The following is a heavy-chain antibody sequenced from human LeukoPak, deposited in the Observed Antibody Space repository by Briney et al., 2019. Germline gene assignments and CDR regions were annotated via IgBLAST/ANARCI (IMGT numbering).Heavy chain of an antibody. V-gene: IGHV4-61*02. J-gene: IGHJ4*02. D-gene: IGHD6-19*01. CDR3: ARGRYSSGWYGENFDY. CDR2: IYTSGST. CDR1: SGSISSGSYY. Sequence: SQTLSLTCTVSSGSISSGSYYWSWIRQPAGKGLEWIGRIYTSGSTNYNPSLKSRVTISVDTSKNQFSLKLSSVTAADTAVYYCARGRYSSGWYGENFDYWGQGTLVTVSS.